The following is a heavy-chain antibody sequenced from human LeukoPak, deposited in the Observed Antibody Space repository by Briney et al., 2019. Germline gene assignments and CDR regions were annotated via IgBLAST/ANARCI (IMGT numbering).Heavy chain of an antibody. CDR2: INHSVST. CDR3: ARVFRREITMVRGVIFHFDY. J-gene: IGHJ4*02. D-gene: IGHD3-10*01. CDR1: GGSFSGYY. Sequence: SETLSLTCAVSGGSFSGYYWSWIRQPPGKGLEWIGEINHSVSTNYNPSLKSRVTISVDTSKNQFSLKLSSVTAADTAVYYCARVFRREITMVRGVIFHFDYWGQGTLVTVSS. V-gene: IGHV4-34*01.